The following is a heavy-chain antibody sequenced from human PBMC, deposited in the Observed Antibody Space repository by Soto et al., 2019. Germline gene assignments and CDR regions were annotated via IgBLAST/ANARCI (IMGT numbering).Heavy chain of an antibody. J-gene: IGHJ5*02. D-gene: IGHD3-3*02. CDR2: IFYLGSS. V-gene: IGHV4-39*01. CDR1: GDSIISSDFY. Sequence: SETLSLTCTFSGDSIISSDFYWGWVRQPPGKGLEWIGNIFYLGSSYYNPSLKSRVTMSVDTSKNQFSLRLRSVTAADTALYFCARHSLALRKNNWFDPWGQGIMVTVSS. CDR3: ARHSLALRKNNWFDP.